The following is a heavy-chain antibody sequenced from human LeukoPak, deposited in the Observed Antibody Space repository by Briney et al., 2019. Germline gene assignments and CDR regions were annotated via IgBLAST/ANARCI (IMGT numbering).Heavy chain of an antibody. CDR2: INTNTGNP. CDR3: ARGHNPVLVTTAPYYYYYMDV. D-gene: IGHD4-17*01. V-gene: IGHV7-4-1*02. CDR1: GYFFPSYG. J-gene: IGHJ6*03. Sequence: ASVKVSCKTSGYFFPSYGISWVRQAPGQGLEWMGWINTNTGNPTYAQGFTGRFVFSLDTSVSTAYLQISSLKAEDTAVYYCARGHNPVLVTTAPYYYYYMDVWGKGTTVTVSS.